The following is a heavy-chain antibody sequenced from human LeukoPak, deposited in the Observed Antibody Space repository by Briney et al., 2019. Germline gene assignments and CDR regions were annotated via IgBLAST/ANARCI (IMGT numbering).Heavy chain of an antibody. Sequence: SSETLSLTCTVSGGSISSSSYYWGWIRQPPGKGLEWIGSIYYSGSTYYNPSLKSRVTISVDTSKNQFSLKLSSVTAADTAVYYCARAQPKYDSSGYYDYWGQGTLVTVSS. CDR3: ARAQPKYDSSGYYDY. D-gene: IGHD3-22*01. CDR1: GGSISSSSYY. V-gene: IGHV4-39*07. CDR2: IYYSGST. J-gene: IGHJ4*02.